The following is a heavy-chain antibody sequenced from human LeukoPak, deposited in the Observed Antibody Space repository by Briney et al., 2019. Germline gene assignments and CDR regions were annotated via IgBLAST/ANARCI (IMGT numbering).Heavy chain of an antibody. J-gene: IGHJ4*02. D-gene: IGHD1-26*01. Sequence: PGGSLRLSCAASGFTFSNSWMAWVRQAPGKGLEWVANIKQDGTTKHYAESLKGRFTISRDNPKNSLYLQMNTMRVDDTAVYYCARDTIGSLGYWGQGILVTVAS. CDR3: ARDTIGSLGY. CDR2: IKQDGTTK. V-gene: IGHV3-7*01. CDR1: GFTFSNSW.